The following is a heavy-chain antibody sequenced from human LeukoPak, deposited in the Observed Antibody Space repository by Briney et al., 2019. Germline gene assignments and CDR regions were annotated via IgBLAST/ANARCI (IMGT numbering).Heavy chain of an antibody. J-gene: IGHJ4*02. Sequence: SETLSLTCTVSGGSITSSSSYCDWVRQPPGKGPEWIGSSYYSGLTYDNPSLKSRDSISVYPAKNHFSLKVTSVTAADTAVYASGTFDDYGDYDRGDYFDHWGQGTLVTVSS. CDR3: GTFDDYGDYDRGDYFDH. CDR2: SYYSGLT. D-gene: IGHD4-17*01. V-gene: IGHV4-39*02. CDR1: GGSITSSSSY.